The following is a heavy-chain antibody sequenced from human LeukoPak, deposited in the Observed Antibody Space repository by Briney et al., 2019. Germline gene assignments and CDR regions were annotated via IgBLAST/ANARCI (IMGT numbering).Heavy chain of an antibody. V-gene: IGHV4-61*02. D-gene: IGHD3-22*01. Sequence: SQTLSLTCTVSGDSISSGDYYWSWIRQPAGKGLEWIGRISSSGSTNYNPSLKSRVTISVDTSKNQFSLKLSSVTAADTAVYYCARERGSSGSEIWGQGTLVTVSS. CDR3: ARERGSSGSEI. CDR2: ISSSGST. J-gene: IGHJ4*02. CDR1: GDSISSGDYY.